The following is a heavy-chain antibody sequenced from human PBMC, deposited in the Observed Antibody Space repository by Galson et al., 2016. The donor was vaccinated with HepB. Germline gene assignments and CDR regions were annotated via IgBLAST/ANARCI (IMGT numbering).Heavy chain of an antibody. CDR3: ARDKPRDSTLGPVFDP. V-gene: IGHV3-7*01. D-gene: IGHD3-16*01. CDR2: IRQDGGEK. J-gene: IGHJ5*02. Sequence: SLRLSCAASGFSFSSYWMSWVRQVPGKGLEWLAIIRQDGGEKHYVDSVKGRFAISRDNARNSLYLEMNSLRGEDTAVYYCARDKPRDSTLGPVFDPWGQGTLVTVSS. CDR1: GFSFSSYW.